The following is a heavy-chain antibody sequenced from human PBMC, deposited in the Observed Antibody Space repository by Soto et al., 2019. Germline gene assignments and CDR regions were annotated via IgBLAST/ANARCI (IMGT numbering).Heavy chain of an antibody. CDR1: GFTFSCYW. CDR2: MNEDGGTT. J-gene: IGHJ6*02. CDR3: ASDLSGRADV. Sequence: GSLRLSCAASGFTFSCYWMHWVRQAPGRGLVWVSRMNEDGGTTDYADSVKGRFTISRDIAKNTLYLQMNSLRVEDTAVYYCASDLSGRADVWGQGTTVTVSS. D-gene: IGHD3-10*01. V-gene: IGHV3-74*01.